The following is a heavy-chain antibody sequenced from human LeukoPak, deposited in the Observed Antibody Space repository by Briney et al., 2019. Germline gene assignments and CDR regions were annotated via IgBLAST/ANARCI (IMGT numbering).Heavy chain of an antibody. CDR1: GGTFSSYA. CDR3: AREGIPTYYYDSSGYYFDY. V-gene: IGHV1-69*04. Sequence: ASVKVSCKASGGTFSSYAISWVRQAPGQGLEWMGRIIPILGIANYAQKFQGRVTITADKSTSTAYMELSSLRSEDTAVYYCAREGIPTYYYDSSGYYFDYRGQGTLVIVSS. CDR2: IIPILGIA. J-gene: IGHJ4*02. D-gene: IGHD3-22*01.